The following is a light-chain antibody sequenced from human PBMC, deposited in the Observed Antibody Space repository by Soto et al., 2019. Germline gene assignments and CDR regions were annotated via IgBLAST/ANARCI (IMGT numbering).Light chain of an antibody. Sequence: EVVLTQSPGTLSLSPGERATLSCRASLSVSSHLAWYQQKPGQTPRLLIYDASNRATGIPARFSGSGSGTDFTLNISRLEPEDFAVYYCQQRSTFGQGTKLEIK. CDR3: QQRST. CDR1: LSVSSH. CDR2: DAS. V-gene: IGKV3-11*01. J-gene: IGKJ2*01.